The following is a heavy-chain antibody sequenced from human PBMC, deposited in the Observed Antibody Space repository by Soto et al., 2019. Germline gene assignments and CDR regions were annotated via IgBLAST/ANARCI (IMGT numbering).Heavy chain of an antibody. Sequence: QVQLVESGGGVVQPGRSLRLSCAASGFTFSNYGMHWVRQAPGKGLEWVIVISYDGNVAYYADSVKGRFTISRDNSKNTLYLQMNSLRTEDTAMYYCAEEGPITSWYFDYWGQGTLVTVSS. V-gene: IGHV3-30*18. CDR3: AEEGPITSWYFDY. CDR2: ISYDGNVA. CDR1: GFTFSNYG. J-gene: IGHJ4*02. D-gene: IGHD2-2*01.